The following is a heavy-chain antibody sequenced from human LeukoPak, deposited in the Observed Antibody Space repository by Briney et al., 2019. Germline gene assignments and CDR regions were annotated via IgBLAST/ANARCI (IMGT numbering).Heavy chain of an antibody. J-gene: IGHJ5*02. CDR2: IFYSGST. CDR3: ARQGYISGQGFRNNWFDP. V-gene: IGHV4-39*01. CDR1: GGSISSSSFY. D-gene: IGHD6-19*01. Sequence: PSETLSLTCTVSGGSISSSSFYWGWIRPPPGKGLEWIGTIFYSGSTYYNPSLRSRVTMSVDTSKHQFSLRLSSVTAADTAVYYCARQGYISGQGFRNNWFDPWGQGSLVTVSS.